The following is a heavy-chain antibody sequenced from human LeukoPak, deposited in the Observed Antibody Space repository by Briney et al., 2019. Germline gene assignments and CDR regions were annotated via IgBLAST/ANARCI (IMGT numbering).Heavy chain of an antibody. Sequence: ASVKVSCTASGYTFTGYYMHWVRQAPGQGLEWMGWINPNSGGRNYAQKFQGRVTMTRDTSISTAYMELSRLRSDDTAGYYCARVPLRYFDWLLKDAYYYYYGMDVWGQGTTVTVSS. V-gene: IGHV1-2*02. D-gene: IGHD3-9*01. CDR1: GYTFTGYY. CDR3: ARVPLRYFDWLLKDAYYYYYGMDV. J-gene: IGHJ6*02. CDR2: INPNSGGR.